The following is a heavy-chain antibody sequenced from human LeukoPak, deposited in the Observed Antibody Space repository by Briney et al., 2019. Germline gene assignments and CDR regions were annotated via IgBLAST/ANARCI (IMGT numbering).Heavy chain of an antibody. V-gene: IGHV3-7*01. CDR1: AFTFKTYT. CDR3: ARGFGLDH. Sequence: GGSLRLSCVASAFTFKTYTLNWVRQTPGKGLEWVANINQEGSEKYYVDSVKGRFTISRDNAKTSLYLQMNSLRAEDTAVYYCARGFGLDHWGQGTLVTVSA. D-gene: IGHD3-10*01. J-gene: IGHJ4*02. CDR2: INQEGSEK.